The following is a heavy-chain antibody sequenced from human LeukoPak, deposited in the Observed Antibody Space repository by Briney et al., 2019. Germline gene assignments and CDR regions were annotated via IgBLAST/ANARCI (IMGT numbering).Heavy chain of an antibody. V-gene: IGHV4-34*01. Sequence: PSESRSLTCALYGGSFTVYYWRWIRQLPGKWLEWIGEINHSGSTNYNPSLKTRVTISVDTSRNQFSLKLSSVTAADTAVYYCATPAYDILTGYRPGGFDYWGQGTLVTVSS. J-gene: IGHJ4*02. CDR3: ATPAYDILTGYRPGGFDY. CDR2: INHSGST. D-gene: IGHD3-9*01. CDR1: GGSFTVYY.